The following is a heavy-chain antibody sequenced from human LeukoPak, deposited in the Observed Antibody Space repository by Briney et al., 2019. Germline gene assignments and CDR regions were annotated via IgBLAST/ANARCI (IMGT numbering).Heavy chain of an antibody. D-gene: IGHD2-15*01. CDR3: ARAQSLAGMHWSGGSCSTTYQASYYYMDV. J-gene: IGHJ6*03. CDR1: GYTFTSDD. Sequence: ASVKVSCKASGYTFTSDDINWVRQATAQGLEWMGWMKPDSGNTGYAHKFQGRVTITRNRSISTAYMELSSLRSEDTAVYYWARAQSLAGMHWSGGSCSTTYQASYYYMDVWGKGTTVTVSS. V-gene: IGHV1-8*03. CDR2: MKPDSGNT.